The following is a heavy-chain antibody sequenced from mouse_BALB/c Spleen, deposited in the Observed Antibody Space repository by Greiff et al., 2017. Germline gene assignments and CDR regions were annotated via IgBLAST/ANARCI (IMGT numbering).Heavy chain of an antibody. CDR1: GFTFSSFG. J-gene: IGHJ4*01. D-gene: IGHD2-1*01. CDR3: ARSIYYGNGYAMDY. V-gene: IGHV5-17*02. CDR2: ISSGSSTI. Sequence: EVQLVESGGGLVQPGGSRKLSCAASGFTFSSFGMHWVRQAPEKGLEWVAYISSGSSTIYYADKVKGRFTITRDNPKNTLFLQMTSLRSEDTAMYYCARSIYYGNGYAMDYWGQGTSVTVSS.